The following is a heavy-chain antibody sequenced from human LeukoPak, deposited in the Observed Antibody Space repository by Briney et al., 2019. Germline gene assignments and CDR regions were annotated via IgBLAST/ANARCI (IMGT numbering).Heavy chain of an antibody. CDR1: GGSISSSSYY. D-gene: IGHD3-22*01. CDR2: IYNSGST. CDR3: ASLTYYYDSSGYYTLCDY. J-gene: IGHJ4*02. Sequence: SETLSLTCTVSGGSISSSSYYWGWIRQPPGKGLEWIGSIYNSGSTYYNPSLKSRVTISVDTSKNQFSLKLSSVTAADTAVYYCASLTYYYDSSGYYTLCDYWGQGTLVSVSS. V-gene: IGHV4-39*01.